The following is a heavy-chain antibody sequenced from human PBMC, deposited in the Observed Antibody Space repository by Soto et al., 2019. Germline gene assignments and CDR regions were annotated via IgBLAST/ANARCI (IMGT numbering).Heavy chain of an antibody. CDR3: AKGSTVTTLGTEYFQH. V-gene: IGHV3-30*18. D-gene: IGHD4-17*01. CDR2: ISYDGSNK. CDR1: GFTFSSYG. J-gene: IGHJ1*01. Sequence: PGGSLRLSCAASGFTFSSYGMHWVRQAPGKGLEWVAVISYDGSNKYYADSVKGRFTISRDNSKNTLYLQMNSLRAEDTAVYYCAKGSTVTTLGTEYFQHWGQGTLVTVSS.